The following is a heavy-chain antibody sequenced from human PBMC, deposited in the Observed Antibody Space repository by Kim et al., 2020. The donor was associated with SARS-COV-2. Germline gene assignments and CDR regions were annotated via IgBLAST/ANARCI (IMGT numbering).Heavy chain of an antibody. CDR1: GYTFSSSA. Sequence: ASVKVTCKTSGYTFSSSAISWVRQASGQGLEWMGWISVSPGSTHYAKKFQGRVSLTTDTSTGTAYMELRSLRSDDTAVYYCARDEPLQSGGWDHWGQGTL. V-gene: IGHV1-18*01. CDR2: ISVSPGST. J-gene: IGHJ4*02. D-gene: IGHD2-15*01. CDR3: ARDEPLQSGGWDH.